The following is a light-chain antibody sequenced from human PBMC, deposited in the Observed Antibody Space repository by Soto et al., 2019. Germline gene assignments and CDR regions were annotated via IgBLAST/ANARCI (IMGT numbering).Light chain of an antibody. J-gene: IGKJ1*01. V-gene: IGKV1-39*01. Sequence: DIQMTQSPSSLYACVGDRVTITCRASQSISSYLNWYQQKPGKAPKLLIYAASSLQSGVPSRFSGSGSGTDFTLTISSLQPEDFATYYCQQSYSTPRTFGQGTKVDI. CDR2: AAS. CDR3: QQSYSTPRT. CDR1: QSISSY.